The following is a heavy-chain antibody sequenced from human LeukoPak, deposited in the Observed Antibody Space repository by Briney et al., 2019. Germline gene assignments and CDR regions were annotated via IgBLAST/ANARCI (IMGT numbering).Heavy chain of an antibody. CDR2: ISGSGGDN. CDR1: GFTFSSYA. CDR3: AKYDSFDHYYDSSGRFDC. Sequence: GGSLRLSCAASGFTFSSYAMSWVRQAPGKGLEWVSAISGSGGDNYHADSVKGRFAISRDNSKNTLFLQMNSLRAEDTAVYYCAKYDSFDHYYDSSGRFDCWGQGTLVTVSS. D-gene: IGHD3-22*01. J-gene: IGHJ4*02. V-gene: IGHV3-23*01.